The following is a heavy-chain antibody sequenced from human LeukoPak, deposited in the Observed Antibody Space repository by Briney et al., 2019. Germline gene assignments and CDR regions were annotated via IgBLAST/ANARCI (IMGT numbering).Heavy chain of an antibody. CDR1: GGSISSYY. D-gene: IGHD3-10*01. CDR3: ARLAMVRGDYAFDI. CDR2: IYTSGST. V-gene: IGHV4-4*09. Sequence: SETLSLTCTVSGGSISSYYWSWIRQPPGKGLEWIGYIYTSGSTNYNPSLKSRVTISVDTSKNQFSLKLSSMTAADTAVYYCARLAMVRGDYAFDIWGQGTMVTVSS. J-gene: IGHJ3*02.